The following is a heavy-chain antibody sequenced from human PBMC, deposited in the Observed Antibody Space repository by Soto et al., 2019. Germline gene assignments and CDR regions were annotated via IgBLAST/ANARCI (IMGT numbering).Heavy chain of an antibody. Sequence: ASVKVSCKASGYTFTSYGISWVRQAPGQGLEWMGWISAYNGNTNYAQKLQGRVTMTTDTSTSTAYMELRSLRSDDTAVYYCARDPEGYCSSTSCYGMDVWGQGTTVTVSS. D-gene: IGHD2-2*01. CDR3: ARDPEGYCSSTSCYGMDV. CDR2: ISAYNGNT. V-gene: IGHV1-18*01. CDR1: GYTFTSYG. J-gene: IGHJ6*02.